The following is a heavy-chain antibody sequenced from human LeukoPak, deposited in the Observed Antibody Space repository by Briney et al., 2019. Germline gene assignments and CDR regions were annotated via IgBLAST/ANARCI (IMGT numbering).Heavy chain of an antibody. J-gene: IGHJ2*01. Sequence: GGSLRLSCAASGFTVSSNYINWVRQAPGKGLEWVSVPYSGGDTYYADSVKGRFTVSRDNSKNTLYLQMNSLGAEDTAVYYCARDTSGYCSTSRCYGSWYFDLWGRGTLVTVSS. CDR3: ARDTSGYCSTSRCYGSWYFDL. D-gene: IGHD2-2*01. CDR1: GFTVSSNY. V-gene: IGHV3-53*01. CDR2: PYSGGDT.